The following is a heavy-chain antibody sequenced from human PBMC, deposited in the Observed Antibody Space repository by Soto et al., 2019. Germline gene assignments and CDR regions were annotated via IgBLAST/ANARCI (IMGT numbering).Heavy chain of an antibody. CDR2: IKGDGSAK. CDR3: ARDVSPGSSGYYLEAFDI. CDR1: GFTFGDYW. D-gene: IGHD6-25*01. J-gene: IGHJ3*02. V-gene: IGHV3-7*05. Sequence: EVQLVESGGGLVQPGGSLRLSCTASGFTFGDYWMTWVRQAPGKGLEWGANIKGDGSAKSYLDSVRGRFTVSRDNAENSLFLQMNVLRAEDTALYYCARDVSPGSSGYYLEAFDIWGRGTMVTVSS.